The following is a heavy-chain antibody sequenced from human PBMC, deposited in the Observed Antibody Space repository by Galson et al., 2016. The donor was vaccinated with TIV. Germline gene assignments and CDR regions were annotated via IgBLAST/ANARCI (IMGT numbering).Heavy chain of an antibody. CDR1: GYSFSIYA. CDR3: ARPPYCGGDCYKYDN. V-gene: IGHV1-3*01. CDR2: INGGNGNT. Sequence: SVKVSCKASGYSFSIYAMHWVRQAPGQRLEWMGWINGGNGNTKYSKQFQGRLTITRDTSASTAYMELNSLRPEDTAAYYCARPPYCGGDCYKYDNWGQGTLVTVSS. J-gene: IGHJ4*02. D-gene: IGHD2-21*01.